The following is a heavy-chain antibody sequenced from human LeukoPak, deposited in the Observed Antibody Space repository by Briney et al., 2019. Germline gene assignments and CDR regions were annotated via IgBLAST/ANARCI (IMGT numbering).Heavy chain of an antibody. Sequence: ASVKVSCKASGGTFSSYAISWVRQAPGQGLEWMGRIIPIFGTANYAQKFQGRVTITTDESTSTAYMELSSLRSEDTAVYYCARVDTAMGVYWGQGTLVIVSS. CDR3: ARVDTAMGVY. V-gene: IGHV1-69*05. D-gene: IGHD5-18*01. CDR2: IIPIFGTA. J-gene: IGHJ4*02. CDR1: GGTFSSYA.